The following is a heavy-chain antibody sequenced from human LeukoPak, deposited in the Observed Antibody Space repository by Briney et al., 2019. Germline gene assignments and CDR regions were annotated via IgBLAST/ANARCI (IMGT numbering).Heavy chain of an antibody. J-gene: IGHJ5*02. Sequence: SSETLSLTCTVSGGSISGNYWSWIRQPPGQGLEWIAYIHSSGYTNYNPYLQRRVTISVDTSKNQFSLKVASVTAADTAIYYCAQLQGPTSGSYDYFDPWGPGAPVTVSS. D-gene: IGHD1-26*01. V-gene: IGHV4-4*09. CDR3: AQLQGPTSGSYDYFDP. CDR2: IHSSGYT. CDR1: GGSISGNY.